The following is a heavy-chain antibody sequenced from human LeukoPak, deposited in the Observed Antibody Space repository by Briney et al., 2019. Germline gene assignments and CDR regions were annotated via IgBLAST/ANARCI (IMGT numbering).Heavy chain of an antibody. J-gene: IGHJ4*02. CDR1: GFTFSSYW. CDR2: INSDGSST. V-gene: IGHV3-74*01. CDR3: ARGGPPGYYGSGSYYIFDY. Sequence: GGSLRLSCAASGFTFSSYWMHWVRQAPGKGLVWVSRINSDGSSTSYADSVKGRFTISRDNAKNTLYLQMNSLRAEDTAVHCCARGGPPGYYGSGSYYIFDYWGQGTLVTVSS. D-gene: IGHD3-10*01.